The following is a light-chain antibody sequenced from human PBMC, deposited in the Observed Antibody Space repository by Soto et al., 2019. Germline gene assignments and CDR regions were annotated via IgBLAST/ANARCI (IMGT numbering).Light chain of an antibody. V-gene: IGKV1-9*01. CDR2: AAS. CDR1: QGISSY. J-gene: IGKJ4*01. Sequence: DIQLTQSPSFLSASIGDRVTITCRASQGISSYLGWYQQKPGKAPKLLIYAASTLQSGVPSRFGGSGSGTEFTLTSSSQQPEDFTTFYCQQLNSYPVTFGGGTKVEIK. CDR3: QQLNSYPVT.